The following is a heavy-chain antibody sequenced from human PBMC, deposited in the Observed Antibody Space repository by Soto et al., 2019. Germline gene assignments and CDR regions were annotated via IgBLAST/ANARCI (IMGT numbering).Heavy chain of an antibody. CDR3: TRENGSNGFDI. Sequence: EVQLVESGGGLVQPGGSLRLSCAASGFSFSSHSMHWVRQAPGKRLEYISAISADGVGTYYADSVKGRFTISRDNSQNTLYLQMGSLRAEDKAVYYCTRENGSNGFDIWGQGTMVTVSS. D-gene: IGHD1-1*01. CDR2: ISADGVGT. CDR1: GFSFSSHS. J-gene: IGHJ3*02. V-gene: IGHV3-64*07.